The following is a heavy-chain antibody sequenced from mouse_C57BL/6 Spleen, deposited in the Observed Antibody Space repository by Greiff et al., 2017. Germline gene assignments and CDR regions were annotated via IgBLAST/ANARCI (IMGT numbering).Heavy chain of an antibody. CDR2: IYPASGDT. D-gene: IGHD2-1*01. J-gene: IGHJ4*01. V-gene: IGHV1-76*01. CDR1: GYTFTGYY. CDR3: ARNCGTYGNYYYALDV. Sequence: VQLQQPGAELVRPGASVKLSCKASGYTFTGYYINWVKQRPGQGLEWIARIYPASGDTYYNEKFKDKATLTAEKSSSTAYMQLSSLTSEDSAVYFCARNCGTYGNYYYALDVWGKGTTVTVSS.